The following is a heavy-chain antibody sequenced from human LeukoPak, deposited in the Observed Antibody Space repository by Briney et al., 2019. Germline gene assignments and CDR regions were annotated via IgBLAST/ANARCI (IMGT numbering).Heavy chain of an antibody. Sequence: GGSLRLSCVASGFTFSSYAMSWVRQAPGKGLEWVSAISGSGGSTYYADSVKGRFTISRDNSKNTLYLQMNSLRAEDTAVYYCAKDIRAAAGLYYFDYWGQGTLVTVSS. D-gene: IGHD6-13*01. CDR2: ISGSGGST. CDR3: AKDIRAAAGLYYFDY. CDR1: GFTFSSYA. V-gene: IGHV3-23*01. J-gene: IGHJ4*02.